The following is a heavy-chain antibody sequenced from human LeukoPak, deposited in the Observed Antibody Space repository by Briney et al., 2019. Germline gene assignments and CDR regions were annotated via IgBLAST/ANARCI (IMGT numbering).Heavy chain of an antibody. Sequence: SETLSLTCTVSDYSITNGYYWGWIRQPPGKGLEWIGSIYHSGSTYYNASLKSRVTISIDTSKNQISLRLTSVTATDTAVYYCARQTGSGLFILPGGQGTLVTVSS. D-gene: IGHD3/OR15-3a*01. CDR3: ARQTGSGLFILP. J-gene: IGHJ4*02. CDR2: IYHSGST. V-gene: IGHV4-38-2*02. CDR1: DYSITNGYY.